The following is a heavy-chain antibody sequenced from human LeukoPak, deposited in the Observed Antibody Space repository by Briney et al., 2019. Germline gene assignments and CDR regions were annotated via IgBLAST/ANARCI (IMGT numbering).Heavy chain of an antibody. CDR2: IYTSGST. Sequence: PSETLSLTCTVSGGSISSYYWSWIRQPAGKGLEWIGRIYTSGSTNYNPSLKSRVTMSVDTSKNQFSLKVSSVTAADTAVYYCARTGPFHSLLWFDPWGQGTLVTVSS. CDR1: GGSISSYY. V-gene: IGHV4-4*07. J-gene: IGHJ5*02. CDR3: ARTGPFHSLLWFDP. D-gene: IGHD2-15*01.